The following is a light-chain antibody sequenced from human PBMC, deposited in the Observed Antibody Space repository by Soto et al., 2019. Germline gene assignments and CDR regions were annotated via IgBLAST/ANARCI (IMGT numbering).Light chain of an antibody. CDR2: DAS. V-gene: IGKV3-11*01. Sequence: DIVLTQSPGTLSLSPGARAPLSWRARQSVKTCLVWYQQRPGQAPRLLIYDASHRAAGIPARFSGSGFGTDFTLTISSLEPEDAAVYYCQQRSNWPPITFGQGTRLGN. J-gene: IGKJ5*01. CDR1: QSVKTC. CDR3: QQRSNWPPIT.